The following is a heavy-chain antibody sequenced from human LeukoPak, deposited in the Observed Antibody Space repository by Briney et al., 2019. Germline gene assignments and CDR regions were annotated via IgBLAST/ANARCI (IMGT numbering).Heavy chain of an antibody. CDR2: ITHSGST. D-gene: IGHD6-25*01. CDR3: ARGGGAAAAT. V-gene: IGHV4-34*01. CDR1: GGSFSGYY. Sequence: PSETLSLTCSVSGGSFSGYYWTWIRQSPGKGLEWLGEITHSGSTNYNPSPKSRVTISLDTSKNQFSMGLSSVTAADTAVYYCARGGGAAAATWGQGALVTVSS. J-gene: IGHJ5*02.